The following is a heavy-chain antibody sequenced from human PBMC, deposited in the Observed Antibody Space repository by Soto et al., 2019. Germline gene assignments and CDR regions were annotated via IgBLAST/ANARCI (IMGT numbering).Heavy chain of an antibody. Sequence: VGSLRLSCATFGFTFSRYPIHWVRQAPGKGLEWVAGISFDETNKKYADSVRGRFTVSRDNSMSTIYLQMDSLETDDTAAYFCAREEPHPAPLVFWGQGTLVTVSS. CDR3: AREEPHPAPLVF. CDR2: ISFDETNK. V-gene: IGHV3-30-3*01. J-gene: IGHJ4*02. CDR1: GFTFSRYP.